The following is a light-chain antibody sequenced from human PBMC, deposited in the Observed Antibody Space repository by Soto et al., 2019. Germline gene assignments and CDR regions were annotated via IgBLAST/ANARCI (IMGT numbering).Light chain of an antibody. J-gene: IGKJ4*01. Sequence: DIQRTQSPSSLSSSVGYIFTITCRASQSIGNYLNWYPQKPCKAPDLLIYAASYLGNGVPSRFSGSGSGTYFPLPISSLQPEDLATYYCQQSYTTPLTFGGGTKVDIK. CDR1: QSIGNY. CDR2: AAS. CDR3: QQSYTTPLT. V-gene: IGKV1-39*01.